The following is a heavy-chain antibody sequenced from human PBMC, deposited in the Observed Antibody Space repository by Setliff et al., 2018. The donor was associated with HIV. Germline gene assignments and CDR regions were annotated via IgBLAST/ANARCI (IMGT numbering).Heavy chain of an antibody. Sequence: ASVKVSCKASGYTFTRYHMHWVRQAPGQGLEWMGWINPNSGATNYAQKFQGRVTMTRDTSISTAYMELSSLRYDDTAVYYCARDTVRATFSDYWGQGTLVTVSS. CDR3: ARDTVRATFSDY. D-gene: IGHD1-26*01. CDR2: INPNSGAT. V-gene: IGHV1-2*02. CDR1: GYTFTRYH. J-gene: IGHJ4*02.